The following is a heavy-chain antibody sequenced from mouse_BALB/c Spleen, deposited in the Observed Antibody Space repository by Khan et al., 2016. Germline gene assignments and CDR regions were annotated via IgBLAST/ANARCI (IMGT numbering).Heavy chain of an antibody. Sequence: VQLQESGPGLVAPSQSLFITCTVSGFSLTGYGVNWVRQPPGKGLEWLGKIWGDGRTDYNSALKSRVSISKDNSKSQVFLKMNSLQTDDTANYYCSSDYDGFAYWGQGTLVIVSA. CDR1: GFSLTGYG. V-gene: IGHV2-6-7*01. CDR3: SSDYDGFAY. D-gene: IGHD2-12*01. CDR2: IWGDGRT. J-gene: IGHJ3*01.